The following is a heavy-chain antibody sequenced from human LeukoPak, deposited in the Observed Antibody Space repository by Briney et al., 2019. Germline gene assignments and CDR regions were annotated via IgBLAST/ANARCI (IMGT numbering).Heavy chain of an antibody. CDR3: ARKYSSGWYYFDY. CDR1: GGSFSGYY. D-gene: IGHD6-19*01. Sequence: PSETLSLTCAVYGGSFSGYYWSWIRQPPGKGLEWIGYIYYSGSTNYNPSLKSRVTISVDTSKNQFSLKLSSVTAADTAVYYCARKYSSGWYYFDYWGQGTLVTVSS. J-gene: IGHJ4*02. CDR2: IYYSGST. V-gene: IGHV4-59*01.